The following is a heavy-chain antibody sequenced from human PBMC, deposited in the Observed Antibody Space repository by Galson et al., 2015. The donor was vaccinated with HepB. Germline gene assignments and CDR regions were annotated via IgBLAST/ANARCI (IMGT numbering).Heavy chain of an antibody. V-gene: IGHV6-1*01. Sequence: CAISGDSVSNNRVIWNWVRQSPSRGLEWLGRTYYRSTKWGNDYAVSVKSRITLNPDTSKNQLSLQLNSLTPEDTAIYYCTRQYSGCIDSWGQGTLVTVSS. J-gene: IGHJ4*02. D-gene: IGHD6-19*01. CDR3: TRQYSGCIDS. CDR2: TYYRSTKWGN. CDR1: GDSVSNNRVI.